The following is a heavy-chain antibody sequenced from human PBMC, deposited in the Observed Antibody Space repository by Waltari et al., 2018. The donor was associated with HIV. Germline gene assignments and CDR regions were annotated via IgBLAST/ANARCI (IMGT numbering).Heavy chain of an antibody. V-gene: IGHV3-11*01. Sequence: QVQLVESGGGLVKPGGSLRLSCVVSGFTFGDYYMSWMRQAPGKVLEWVSYISSSGSTIYYADSVQGRFTISRDNAKNSLYLQMNTLRGEDTAVYYCARTKYNLWSGSYFDSWGQGTLVTVSS. CDR2: ISSSGSTI. J-gene: IGHJ5*01. CDR1: GFTFGDYY. D-gene: IGHD3-3*01. CDR3: ARTKYNLWSGSYFDS.